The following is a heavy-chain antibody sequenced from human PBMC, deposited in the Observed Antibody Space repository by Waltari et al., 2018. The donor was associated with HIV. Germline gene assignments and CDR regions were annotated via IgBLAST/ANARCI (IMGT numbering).Heavy chain of an antibody. CDR2: ISSDGRTR. J-gene: IGHJ4*02. CDR3: ARGSHDCVYSTFDGDYYFDP. D-gene: IGHD5-18*01. V-gene: IGHV3-74*01. Sequence: QLVVSGGGASKTGGSRRVCCACAGFSVRNRCMAWGRHGPGTGLGGVSRISSDGRTRNIADAVKGRFVISGDNAKNTVYLQLNNLRVDDTAVYFCARGSHDCVYSTFDGDYYFDPWGRGTRVAVSS. CDR1: GFSVRNRC.